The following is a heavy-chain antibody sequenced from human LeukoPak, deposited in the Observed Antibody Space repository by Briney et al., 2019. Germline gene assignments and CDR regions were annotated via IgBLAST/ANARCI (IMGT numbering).Heavy chain of an antibody. D-gene: IGHD3-22*01. J-gene: IGHJ4*02. CDR2: INTNTGNP. CDR3: ARGRSSGYYPDRFDY. V-gene: IGHV7-4-1*02. Sequence: ASVTVSCKASGYTFTDYGMNWVRQAPGQGLEWMGWINTNTGNPTYAQGFTGRFVFSSDTSVSTAYLQISSLKAEDTAMYYCARGRSSGYYPDRFDYWGQGTLVTVSS. CDR1: GYTFTDYG.